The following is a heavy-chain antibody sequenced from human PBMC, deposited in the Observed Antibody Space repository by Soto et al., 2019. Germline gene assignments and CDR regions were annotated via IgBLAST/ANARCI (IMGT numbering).Heavy chain of an antibody. Sequence: SETLSLTCSVSGGFISSGDYYWSWVRQPPGKGLEWIGHIYYSGSTYYNSSLKSRVTISLDTSKNQFSLKLSSVTAADTAVYYCAGQPTAGSYYDLGSYYYYSAMDVWGQGTTVTVSS. J-gene: IGHJ6*02. CDR3: AGQPTAGSYYDLGSYYYYSAMDV. V-gene: IGHV4-30-4*01. CDR1: GGFISSGDYY. CDR2: IYYSGST. D-gene: IGHD3-10*01.